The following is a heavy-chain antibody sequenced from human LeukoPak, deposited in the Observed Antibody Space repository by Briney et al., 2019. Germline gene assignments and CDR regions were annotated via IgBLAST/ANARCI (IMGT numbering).Heavy chain of an antibody. D-gene: IGHD5/OR15-5a*01. V-gene: IGHV3-23*01. CDR2: TRGSGSYT. CDR1: GFTFENYA. CDR3: AKGEILSTDYYYMDV. Sequence: GGSLRLSCVASGFTFENYAVTWVRQAPGKGLEWVSATRGSGSYTSYTDSVKGRFTVSRDNSKNTLYLQMNSLRAEDTAVYYCAKGEILSTDYYYMDVRGKGTTVTVSS. J-gene: IGHJ6*03.